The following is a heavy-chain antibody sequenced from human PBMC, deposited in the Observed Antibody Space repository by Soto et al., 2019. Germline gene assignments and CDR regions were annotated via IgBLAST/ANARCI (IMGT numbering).Heavy chain of an antibody. J-gene: IGHJ6*02. CDR2: INPNSGGT. CDR3: ARDSGSYCSGGSCYSRAYYYGMDV. CDR1: GYTFTGYY. Sequence: GASVKVSCKASGYTFTGYYMHWVRQAPGQGLEWMGWINPNSGGTNYAQKFQGRVTMTRDTSISTAYMELSRLRSDDTAVYYCARDSGSYCSGGSCYSRAYYYGMDVWGQGTTVTVSS. D-gene: IGHD2-15*01. V-gene: IGHV1-2*02.